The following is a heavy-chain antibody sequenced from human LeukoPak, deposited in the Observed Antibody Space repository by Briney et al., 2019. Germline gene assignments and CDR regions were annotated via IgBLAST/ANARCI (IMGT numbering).Heavy chain of an antibody. J-gene: IGHJ4*02. D-gene: IGHD1-7*01. CDR2: ISWNSGSI. CDR1: GFIFNNYA. Sequence: PGGSLRLSCAGSGFIFNNYAMHWVRQPPGKGLEWVSGISWNSGSIDYADSVKGRFTISRDNSKNTIYLQMDSLRAEDTAIYYCARDYWWNYDYWGQGTLVTVSS. CDR3: ARDYWWNYDY. V-gene: IGHV3-9*01.